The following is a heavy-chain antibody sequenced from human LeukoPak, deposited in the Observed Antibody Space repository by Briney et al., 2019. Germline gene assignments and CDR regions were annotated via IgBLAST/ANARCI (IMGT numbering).Heavy chain of an antibody. D-gene: IGHD3-10*01. CDR1: GFTVSSNY. V-gene: IGHV3-53*01. J-gene: IGHJ4*02. Sequence: GGSLRLSCAASGFTVSSNYMSWVRQAPGRGLGWVSVIYSGGSTYYADSVKGRFTISRDNSKNTLYLQMNSLRAEDTAVYYCARSGKLDHFDYWGQGTLVTVSS. CDR2: IYSGGST. CDR3: ARSGKLDHFDY.